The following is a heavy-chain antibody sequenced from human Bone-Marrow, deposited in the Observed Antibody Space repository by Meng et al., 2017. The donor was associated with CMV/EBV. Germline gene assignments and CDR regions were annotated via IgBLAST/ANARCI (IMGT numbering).Heavy chain of an antibody. D-gene: IGHD2-15*01. V-gene: IGHV3-64*02. Sequence: GESLKISWVASGFAFSSIAMHWVRQAPGKGLEFVSAINTNGANTYYADSVKGRFTISRDNSKNTLYLQMGSLRAEDMAVYYCARPLVDAGWWFDPWGQGNLVAVSS. CDR3: ARPLVDAGWWFDP. J-gene: IGHJ5*02. CDR1: GFAFSSIA. CDR2: INTNGANT.